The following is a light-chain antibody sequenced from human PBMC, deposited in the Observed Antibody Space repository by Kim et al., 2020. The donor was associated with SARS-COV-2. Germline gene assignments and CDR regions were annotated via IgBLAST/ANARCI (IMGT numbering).Light chain of an antibody. CDR2: DVS. CDR1: SSDVGGYNY. J-gene: IGLJ3*02. V-gene: IGLV2-11*01. Sequence: GQSVTISGPGTSSDVGGYNYVSWYQQHPGKAPKLMIYDVSKRPSGVPDRFSGSKSGNTASLTISGLQAEDEADYYCCSYAGSYTRVFGGGTQLTVL. CDR3: CSYAGSYTRV.